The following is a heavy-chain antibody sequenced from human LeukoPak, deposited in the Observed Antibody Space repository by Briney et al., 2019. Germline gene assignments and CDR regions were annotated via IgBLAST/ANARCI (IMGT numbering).Heavy chain of an antibody. CDR1: GYSFTSYW. D-gene: IGHD5-18*01. Sequence: GESLKISCKGSGYSFTSYWIGWVRQMPGKGLEWMGIIYPGDSDTRYSPSFQGQVTISADKSISTAYLQWSSLKASDTAMYYCARHRSGYSYGSGYYYYYMDVWGKGTTVTVPS. J-gene: IGHJ6*03. V-gene: IGHV5-51*01. CDR3: ARHRSGYSYGSGYYYYYMDV. CDR2: IYPGDSDT.